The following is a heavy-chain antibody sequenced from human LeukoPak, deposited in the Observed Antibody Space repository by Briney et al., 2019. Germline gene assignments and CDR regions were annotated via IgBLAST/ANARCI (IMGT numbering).Heavy chain of an antibody. Sequence: GSLRLSCAASGFNFNSYAMSWVRQAPGKGLEWVASISGGGDRSNYADSVNGRFTISRDKSKNTLYLQMNSLRAEDTAVYYCAKARSSGWSGDDYYGMDVWGQGTTVTVSS. D-gene: IGHD6-19*01. CDR3: AKARSSGWSGDDYYGMDV. CDR2: ISGGGDRS. CDR1: GFNFNSYA. V-gene: IGHV3-23*01. J-gene: IGHJ6*02.